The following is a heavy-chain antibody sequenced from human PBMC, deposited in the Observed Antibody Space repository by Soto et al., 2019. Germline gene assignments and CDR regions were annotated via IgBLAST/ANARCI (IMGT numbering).Heavy chain of an antibody. CDR3: AKEGYYGDPGRAFDI. D-gene: IGHD4-17*01. Sequence: EVQLVESGGVVVQPGGSLRLSCAASGFTFDDYTMHWVRQAPGKGLEWVSLISWDGGSTYYVDSVKGRFTISRDNSKNSLYLQMNSLRTEDTALYYCAKEGYYGDPGRAFDIWGQGTMVTVSS. CDR2: ISWDGGST. J-gene: IGHJ3*02. CDR1: GFTFDDYT. V-gene: IGHV3-43*01.